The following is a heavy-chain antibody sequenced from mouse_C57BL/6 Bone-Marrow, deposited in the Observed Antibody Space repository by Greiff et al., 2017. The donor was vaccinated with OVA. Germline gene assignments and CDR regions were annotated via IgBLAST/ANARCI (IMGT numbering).Heavy chain of an antibody. V-gene: IGHV1-53*01. D-gene: IGHD6-5*01. CDR2: INPSNGGT. J-gene: IGHJ2*01. CDR1: VYTFTSYW. CDR3: ASHSPNIG. Sequence: VKLQESGTELVKPGASVKLSCKASVYTFTSYWMHWVKQRPGQGLERIGNINPSNGGTNYNEKFKSKATLTVDKSSRAANMQLSSLTSEDSAVYYCASHSPNIGWGQSTTLSVYS.